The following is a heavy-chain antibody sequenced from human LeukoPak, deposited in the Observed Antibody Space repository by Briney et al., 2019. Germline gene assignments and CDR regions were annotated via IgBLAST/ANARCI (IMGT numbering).Heavy chain of an antibody. CDR3: AKDKGNRYFDY. CDR1: GITFTIAG. V-gene: IGHV3-30*18. D-gene: IGHD3-16*02. J-gene: IGHJ4*02. Sequence: GGSLRLSCAASGITFTIAGMHWVRQVPGKGLEWVAVISSDGRNIYYADSVKGRFIISRDTSRNILFLQMNGLRADDTAIYYCAKDKGNRYFDYWGQGTLVTVSS. CDR2: ISSDGRNI.